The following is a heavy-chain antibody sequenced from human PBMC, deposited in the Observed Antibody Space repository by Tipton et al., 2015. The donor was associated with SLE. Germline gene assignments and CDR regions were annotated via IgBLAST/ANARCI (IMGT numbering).Heavy chain of an antibody. J-gene: IGHJ3*02. CDR2: IYYSGRT. Sequence: TLSLTCTVSGGSISSSSYYWGWIRQPPGKGLEWIGSIYYSGRTYYNPSLKSRVTISVDTSKKQFSLKLSSVTAADTAVYYCARRVVGATTNAFDIWGQGTMVTVSS. V-gene: IGHV4-39*01. D-gene: IGHD1-26*01. CDR3: ARRVVGATTNAFDI. CDR1: GGSISSSSYY.